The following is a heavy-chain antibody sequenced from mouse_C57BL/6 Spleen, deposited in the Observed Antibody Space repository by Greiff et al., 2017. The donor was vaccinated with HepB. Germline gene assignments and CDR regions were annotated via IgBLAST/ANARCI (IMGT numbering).Heavy chain of an antibody. Sequence: VQLKQPGAELVMPGASVKLSCKASGYTFTSYWMHWVKQRPGQGLEWIGEIDPSDSYTNYNQKFKGKSTLTVDKSSSTAYMQLSSLTSEDSAVYYCARELGRGSYYFDYWGQGTTLTVSS. D-gene: IGHD4-1*01. J-gene: IGHJ2*01. CDR1: GYTFTSYW. V-gene: IGHV1-69*01. CDR3: ARELGRGSYYFDY. CDR2: IDPSDSYT.